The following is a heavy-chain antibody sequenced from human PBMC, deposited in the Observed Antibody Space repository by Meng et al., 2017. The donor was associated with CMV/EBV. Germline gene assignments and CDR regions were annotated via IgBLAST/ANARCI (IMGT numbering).Heavy chain of an antibody. Sequence: SCRTSSSTVTSLCLTWLRQAPEPGLKWMGIITPSDCTTSSPQRFQSSVTETRDTSASTVYIELSRLRSEDAAVYYCARGDERSSWGYWGQGTLVTVSS. D-gene: IGHD2-15*01. V-gene: IGHV1-46*01. CDR2: ITPSDCTT. J-gene: IGHJ4*02. CDR1: SSTVTSLC. CDR3: ARGDERSSWGY.